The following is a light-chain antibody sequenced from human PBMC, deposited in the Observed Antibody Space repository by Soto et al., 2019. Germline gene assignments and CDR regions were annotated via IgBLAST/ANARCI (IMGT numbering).Light chain of an antibody. J-gene: IGKJ1*01. CDR3: QQFGSSPRT. CDR2: GIF. V-gene: IGKV3-20*01. CDR1: QSGGSNC. Sequence: ELVLTHSPRTLSLSPGERSTLSCTSSQSGGSNCVAWYQHRPGKAPRLLFSGIFRRATGIPDRFSGSGSGTDFTLTINRLEPEDFAVYYCQQFGSSPRTFGQGTKVDIK.